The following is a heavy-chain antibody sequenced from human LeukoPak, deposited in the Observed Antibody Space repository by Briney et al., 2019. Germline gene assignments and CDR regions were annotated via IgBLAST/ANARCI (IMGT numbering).Heavy chain of an antibody. CDR3: ASTPLYYYDSSGWVPLDY. J-gene: IGHJ4*02. V-gene: IGHV4-34*01. D-gene: IGHD3-22*01. CDR1: GGSFSGYY. Sequence: KASETLSLTCAVYGGSFSGYYWGWIRQPPGKGLEWIGEIDHSGSTSYNPSLKSRVTMSVDRSQNQFSLRLSTVTAADTAVYYCASTPLYYYDSSGWVPLDYWGQGTLVTVSS. CDR2: IDHSGST.